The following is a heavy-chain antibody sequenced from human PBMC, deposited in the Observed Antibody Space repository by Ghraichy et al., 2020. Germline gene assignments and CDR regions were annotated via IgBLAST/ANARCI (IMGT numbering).Heavy chain of an antibody. CDR1: GYTFTSYG. V-gene: IGHV1-18*04. Sequence: ASVKVSCKASGYTFTSYGISWVRQAPGQGLEWMGWISAYNGNTNYAQKFQGRVTMTTDTSTSTAYMEVRSLRSDDTAVYYCARGIAVADTFDPWGQGTLVTVSS. CDR2: ISAYNGNT. J-gene: IGHJ5*02. D-gene: IGHD6-19*01. CDR3: ARGIAVADTFDP.